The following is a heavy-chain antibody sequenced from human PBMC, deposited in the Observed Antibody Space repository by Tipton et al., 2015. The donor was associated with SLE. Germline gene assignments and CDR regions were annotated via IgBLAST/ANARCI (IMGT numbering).Heavy chain of an antibody. Sequence: GSLRLSCAVSGYSISSGYYWGWIRQPPGKGLEWIGYIYYSGSTYYNPSLKSRVTISVDTSKNQFSLKLSSVTAADTAVYYCARMWRAARGYLDLWGRGTLVTVSS. CDR3: ARMWRAARGYLDL. J-gene: IGHJ2*01. V-gene: IGHV4-38-2*01. D-gene: IGHD6-6*01. CDR2: IYYSGST. CDR1: GYSISSGYY.